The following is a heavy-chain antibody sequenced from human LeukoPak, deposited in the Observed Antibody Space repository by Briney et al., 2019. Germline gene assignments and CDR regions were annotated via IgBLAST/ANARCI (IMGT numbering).Heavy chain of an antibody. D-gene: IGHD4-23*01. Sequence: GGSLRLSCSASGFTFSSYSMNWVRQPPGKGREWLSYISSSSSTIYYADSVKGRFTISRDNAKNSLYLQMNGLRDEDTAVYYCARDHYGGIDYWGQGTLVTVSS. J-gene: IGHJ4*02. CDR3: ARDHYGGIDY. V-gene: IGHV3-48*02. CDR2: ISSSSSTI. CDR1: GFTFSSYS.